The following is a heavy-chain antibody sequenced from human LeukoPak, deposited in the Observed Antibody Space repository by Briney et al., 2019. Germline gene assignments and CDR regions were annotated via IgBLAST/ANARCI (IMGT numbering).Heavy chain of an antibody. Sequence: ASVKVSCKASGYTFTGYYIHWVRQAPGQGLEWMGWINPNSGGTNYAQKFQGRVTMTRDTSISTAYMNLNRLRSDDTAMYYCARDHSTNGLYAMGVWGQGTTVTVS. V-gene: IGHV1-2*02. CDR2: INPNSGGT. D-gene: IGHD1/OR15-1a*01. CDR1: GYTFTGYY. CDR3: ARDHSTNGLYAMGV. J-gene: IGHJ6*02.